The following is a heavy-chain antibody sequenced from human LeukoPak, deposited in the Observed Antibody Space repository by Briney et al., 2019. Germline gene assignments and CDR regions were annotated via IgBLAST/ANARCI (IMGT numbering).Heavy chain of an antibody. D-gene: IGHD2-2*01. CDR1: GFTFSSYW. Sequence: GGSLRLSWAASGFTFSSYWMHWVRQAPGEGLVWVSRINSDGSTTSYADSVKGRFTISRDNAKNTLYVQMNSLRAEDTAVYYCARAYCSTTSCRLDYWGQGTLVTVSS. CDR3: ARAYCSTTSCRLDY. J-gene: IGHJ4*02. V-gene: IGHV3-74*01. CDR2: INSDGSTT.